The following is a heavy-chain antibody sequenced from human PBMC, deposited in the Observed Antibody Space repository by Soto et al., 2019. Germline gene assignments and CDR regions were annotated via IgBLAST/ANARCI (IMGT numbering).Heavy chain of an antibody. Sequence: SETLSLSCTVSGGSISSGGYYWSWIRQHPGKGLEWIGYIYYSGSTYYNPSLKSRVTISVDTSKNQFSLKLSSVTAADTAVYYRARVDYGDVYYYYGMDVWGQGTTVTVSS. D-gene: IGHD4-17*01. CDR1: GGSISSGGYY. J-gene: IGHJ6*02. CDR2: IYYSGST. V-gene: IGHV4-31*03. CDR3: ARVDYGDVYYYYGMDV.